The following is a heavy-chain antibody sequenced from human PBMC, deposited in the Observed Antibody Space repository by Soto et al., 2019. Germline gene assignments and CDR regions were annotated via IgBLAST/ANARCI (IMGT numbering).Heavy chain of an antibody. CDR2: INTQAGGT. CDR3: ARDQGNSWPRNFDH. J-gene: IGHJ4*02. D-gene: IGHD2-15*01. V-gene: IGHV1-2*02. CDR1: GYTFIGHY. Sequence: QVHLVQSGAEVKKPGASVKVSCKASGYTFIGHYMHWVRQAPGQGLEWMGWINTQAGGTAYAQKFQGRVTMTRDTSLSTAYLELNGLRSDDTAVYYCARDQGNSWPRNFDHWGQGTLVTVSS.